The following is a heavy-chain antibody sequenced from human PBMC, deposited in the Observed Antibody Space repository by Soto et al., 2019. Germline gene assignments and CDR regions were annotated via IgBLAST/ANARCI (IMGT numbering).Heavy chain of an antibody. J-gene: IGHJ6*02. V-gene: IGHV3-15*07. CDR2: IKSKTDGGTT. CDR1: GFTFSNAW. Sequence: EVQLVESGGGLVKPGGSLRLSCAASGFTFSNAWMNWVRQAPGKGLEWVGRIKSKTDGGTTDYAAPVKCRFTISRDDSKNTLYLQMNSLKTEDTAVYYCTTRGYSGYDPAYYYYYGMDVWGQGTTVTVSS. D-gene: IGHD5-12*01. CDR3: TTRGYSGYDPAYYYYYGMDV.